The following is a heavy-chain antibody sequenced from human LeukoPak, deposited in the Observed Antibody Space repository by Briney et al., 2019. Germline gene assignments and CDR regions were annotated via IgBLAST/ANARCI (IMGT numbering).Heavy chain of an antibody. CDR1: GGTFSSYA. V-gene: IGHV1-69*05. D-gene: IGHD2-2*01. Sequence: SVKVSCKASGGTFSSYAISWVRQAPGQGLEWMGGIIPIFGTANYAQKFQGRVTITTDESTSTAYMELSSLRFEDTAVYYCARAQTGCSSTSCYQAPDYWGQGTLVTVSS. J-gene: IGHJ4*02. CDR3: ARAQTGCSSTSCYQAPDY. CDR2: IIPIFGTA.